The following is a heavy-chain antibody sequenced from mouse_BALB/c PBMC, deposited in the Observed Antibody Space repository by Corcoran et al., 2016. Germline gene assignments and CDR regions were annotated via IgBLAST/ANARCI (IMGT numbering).Heavy chain of an antibody. CDR2: IDPANGNT. J-gene: IGHJ1*01. CDR1: GFNINDTY. Sequence: EVQLQQSGAALVKPGASVKLSCTASGFNINDTYMHWVKQRPEQCLEWIGRIDPANGNTKYDPKFQGKATITADTSSNTAYLQLSSLTSEDTAVYYCANWDWYFDVWGAGTTVTVSS. CDR3: ANWDWYFDV. V-gene: IGHV14-3*02. D-gene: IGHD4-1*01.